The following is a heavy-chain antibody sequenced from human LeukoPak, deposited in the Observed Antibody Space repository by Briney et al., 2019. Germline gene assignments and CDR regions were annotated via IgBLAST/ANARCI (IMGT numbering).Heavy chain of an antibody. D-gene: IGHD3-10*01. CDR2: ISWNSGSI. Sequence: TGGSLRLSCAASGFTSDDYAMHWVRQAPGKGLEWVSGISWNSGSIGYADSVKGRFTISRDNAKNSLYLQMNSLRAEDTALYYCAKSGRYGSGSFYGMDVWGQGTTVTVSS. CDR3: AKSGRYGSGSFYGMDV. CDR1: GFTSDDYA. J-gene: IGHJ6*02. V-gene: IGHV3-9*02.